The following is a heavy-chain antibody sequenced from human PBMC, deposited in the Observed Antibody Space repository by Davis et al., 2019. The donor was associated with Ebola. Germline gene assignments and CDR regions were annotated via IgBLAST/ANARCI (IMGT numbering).Heavy chain of an antibody. Sequence: AASVKVSCKASGYTFTSYGISWVRQAPGQGLEWMGWINPNSGGTNYAQKFQGWVTMTRDTSISTAYMELSRLRSDDTAVYYCARGMKYSGYDANYYYYGMDVWGQGTTVTVSS. CDR2: INPNSGGT. CDR3: ARGMKYSGYDANYYYYGMDV. J-gene: IGHJ6*02. D-gene: IGHD5-12*01. CDR1: GYTFTSYG. V-gene: IGHV1-2*04.